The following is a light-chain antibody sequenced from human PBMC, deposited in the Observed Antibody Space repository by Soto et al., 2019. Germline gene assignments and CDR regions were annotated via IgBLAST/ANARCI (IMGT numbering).Light chain of an antibody. CDR3: QQYVSSPGYT. V-gene: IGKV3-20*01. CDR2: GAS. Sequence: EIVLTQSPGTLSLSPGERATLSCRASQSVSSSYLAWYQQKPGQAPRLLIYGASSRATGIPDGFSGSGSGTDFTLTISRLEAEDFAVYYCQQYVSSPGYTFGQGTKLEMK. CDR1: QSVSSSY. J-gene: IGKJ2*01.